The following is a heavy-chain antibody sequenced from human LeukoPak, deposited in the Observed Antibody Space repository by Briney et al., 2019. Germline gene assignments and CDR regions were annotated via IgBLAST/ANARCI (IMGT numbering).Heavy chain of an antibody. V-gene: IGHV3-30*02. Sequence: PGGSLRLSCAASGFTFSSYGMNWVGQAPGKGLEGVAFIRYDGSNKYYADSVKGRFTLSRDNSKNTLYLQMNSLRAEDTAVYYCARVPYDGSGYYYDYWGQGTLVTVSS. CDR2: IRYDGSNK. D-gene: IGHD3-22*01. CDR1: GFTFSSYG. CDR3: ARVPYDGSGYYYDY. J-gene: IGHJ4*02.